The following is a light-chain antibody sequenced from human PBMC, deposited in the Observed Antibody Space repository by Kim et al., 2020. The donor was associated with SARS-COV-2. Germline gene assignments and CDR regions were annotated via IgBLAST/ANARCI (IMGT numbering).Light chain of an antibody. CDR1: QRISNS. Sequence: DIQMTQSPSTLSASVGDRVTITCRASQRISNSLAWYQQRPGKAPTLLIYEASSLESGVPSRFSGTGSGTEFTLTISSLQPDDFATYYCQHYDNYSQTFGPGTTVDI. V-gene: IGKV1-5*01. CDR3: QHYDNYSQT. CDR2: EAS. J-gene: IGKJ1*01.